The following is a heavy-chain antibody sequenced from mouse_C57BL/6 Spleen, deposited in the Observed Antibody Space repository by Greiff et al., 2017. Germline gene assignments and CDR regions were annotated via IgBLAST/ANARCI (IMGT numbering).Heavy chain of an antibody. D-gene: IGHD2-4*01. CDR1: GYTFTSYW. CDR2: IDPSDSYT. V-gene: IGHV1-69*01. CDR3: ARGTDYGGNFEV. Sequence: QVQLQQPGAELVMPGASVKLSCKASGYTFTSYWMHWVKQRPGQGLEWIGEIDPSDSYTNYNQKFKGKSTLTVDKSSSTAYMQLSSLTSEDSAVYYCARGTDYGGNFEVWGTGTTVTVSS. J-gene: IGHJ1*03.